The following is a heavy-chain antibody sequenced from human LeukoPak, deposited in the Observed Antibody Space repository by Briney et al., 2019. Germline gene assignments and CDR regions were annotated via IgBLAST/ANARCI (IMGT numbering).Heavy chain of an antibody. Sequence: GGSLRLSCAASGFTFSSYGMNWVRQAPGTGLEWVSYVSPSSSSIYYADSVKGRFTISRDNAKNSLYLQMNSLRAEDTAVYYCAREHTPYGSGCTAAYWGQGTLVTVSP. CDR1: GFTFSSYG. D-gene: IGHD6-19*01. CDR2: VSPSSSSI. V-gene: IGHV3-48*01. J-gene: IGHJ4*02. CDR3: AREHTPYGSGCTAAY.